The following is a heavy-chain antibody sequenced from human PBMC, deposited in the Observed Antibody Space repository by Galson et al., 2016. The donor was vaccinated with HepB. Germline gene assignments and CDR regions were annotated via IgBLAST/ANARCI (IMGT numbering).Heavy chain of an antibody. CDR1: GFTFSDSA. V-gene: IGHV3-73*01. Sequence: SLRLSCAASGFTFSDSAMHWVRQASGKGLAWVGRIRSKANSYAPAYGASVNGRFTISRDDSENTAYLQMNSLKAEDTAVYYCTTGEAIVGAAYMRDAFDIWGPGTMVTVSS. J-gene: IGHJ3*02. CDR3: TTGEAIVGAAYMRDAFDI. CDR2: IRSKANSYAP. D-gene: IGHD2-15*01.